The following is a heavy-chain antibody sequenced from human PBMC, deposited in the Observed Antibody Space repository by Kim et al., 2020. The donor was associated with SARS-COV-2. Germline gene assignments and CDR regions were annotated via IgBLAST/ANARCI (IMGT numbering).Heavy chain of an antibody. Sequence: ASVKVSCKASGYTFTSYDINWVRQATGQGLEWMGWMNPNSGNTGYAQKFQGRVTMTRNTSISTAYMELSSLRSEDTAVYYCARAPTVTTQYYYDSSGYYRTANWFDPWGQGTLVTVSS. V-gene: IGHV1-8*01. CDR3: ARAPTVTTQYYYDSSGYYRTANWFDP. J-gene: IGHJ5*02. CDR1: GYTFTSYD. CDR2: MNPNSGNT. D-gene: IGHD3-22*01.